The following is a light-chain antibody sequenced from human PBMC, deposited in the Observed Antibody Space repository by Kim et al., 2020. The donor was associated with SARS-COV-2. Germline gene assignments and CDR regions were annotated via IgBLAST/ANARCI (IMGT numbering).Light chain of an antibody. CDR2: GAS. CDR3: QQYGNSPLT. V-gene: IGKV3-20*01. Sequence: EIVLTQSPGTLSLSPGERATLSCRASQSVSSNSLAWYQQKPGQAPRLLIDGASSRATGIPDRFSGSGSGTDFTLTISRLEPEDFAVYYCQQYGNSPLTFGGGTKVDIK. J-gene: IGKJ4*01. CDR1: QSVSSNS.